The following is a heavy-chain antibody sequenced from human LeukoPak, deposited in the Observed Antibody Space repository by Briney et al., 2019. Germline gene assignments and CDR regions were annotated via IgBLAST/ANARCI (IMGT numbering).Heavy chain of an antibody. CDR2: IIPIFGTA. D-gene: IGHD1-26*01. J-gene: IGHJ5*02. V-gene: IGHV1-69*13. CDR3: ARVSGSYYVWWFDP. Sequence: ASVKVSFKASGGTFSSYAISWVRQAPGQGLEWMGGIIPIFGTANYAQKFQGRVTITADESTSTAYMELSSLRSEDTAVYYCARVSGSYYVWWFDPWGQGTLVTVSS. CDR1: GGTFSSYA.